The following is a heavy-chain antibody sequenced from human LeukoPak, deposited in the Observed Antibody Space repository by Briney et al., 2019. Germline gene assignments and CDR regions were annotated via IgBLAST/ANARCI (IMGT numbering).Heavy chain of an antibody. J-gene: IGHJ3*02. Sequence: GGSLRLSCRAPGFTFGDYAVNWGRQAPGKGLEGVGFIRSDAYGGTIQYAASVRGRFTISRDDSKTIAYLQMNSLETEDTAVYYGARDISEMGAFDIWGLGTMVTVSS. D-gene: IGHD5-24*01. V-gene: IGHV3-49*04. CDR1: GFTFGDYA. CDR2: IRSDAYGGTI. CDR3: ARDISEMGAFDI.